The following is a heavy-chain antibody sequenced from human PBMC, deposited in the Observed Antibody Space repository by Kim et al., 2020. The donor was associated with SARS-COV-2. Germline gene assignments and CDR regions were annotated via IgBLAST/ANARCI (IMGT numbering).Heavy chain of an antibody. CDR3: AAGSYSGSYRQPLDY. V-gene: IGHV1-58*02. CDR1: GFTFTSSA. CDR2: IVVGSGNT. D-gene: IGHD1-26*01. Sequence: SVKVSCKASGFTFTSSAMQWVRQARGQRLEWIGWIVVGSGNTNYAQKFQERVTITRTMSTSTAYMELSSLRSEDTAVYYCAAGSYSGSYRQPLDYWGQGTLVTFSS. J-gene: IGHJ4*02.